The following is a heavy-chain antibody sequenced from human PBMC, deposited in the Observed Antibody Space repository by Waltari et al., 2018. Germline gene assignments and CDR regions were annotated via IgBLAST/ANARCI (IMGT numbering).Heavy chain of an antibody. CDR2: IYSVGST. V-gene: IGHV3-23*03. CDR1: GFTFSSYA. CDR3: ARAHYFDY. Sequence: EVQLLESGGGLVQPGGSLRLSCEASGFTFSSYAMSWVRQAPGKGLCWVSVIYSVGSTYYSASVKCRFPISRDNSKNTLYLQMNSLSAEDTAVYYCARAHYFDYWGQGTLVTVSS. J-gene: IGHJ4*02.